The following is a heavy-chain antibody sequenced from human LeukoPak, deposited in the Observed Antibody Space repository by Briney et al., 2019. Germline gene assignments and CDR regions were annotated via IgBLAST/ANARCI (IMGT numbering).Heavy chain of an antibody. CDR3: GRGKLGMEAFDI. CDR2: IYYSGST. D-gene: IGHD7-27*01. CDR1: RGSISSYY. V-gene: IGHV4-59*01. J-gene: IGHJ3*02. Sequence: PSETLSLTCTVSRGSISSYYWSWIRQPPGKGREWIGYIYYSGSTNYNPSLQSRVTISVDASKNQFSLQLSSVTAADTGVYYCGRGKLGMEAFDIWGQGTMVTVSS.